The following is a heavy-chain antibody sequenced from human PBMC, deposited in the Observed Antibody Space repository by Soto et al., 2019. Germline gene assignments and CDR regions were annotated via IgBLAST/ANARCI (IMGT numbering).Heavy chain of an antibody. Sequence: GGSLRLSCVASGFTFSGYFMTWIRQAPGKGLEWVSYISGSGNHIYYADSVKGRFTISRDNAKNSLYLQMNSLRAEDTAVYYCARGGPITMIVVVIVGAFDIWGQGTMVTVSS. J-gene: IGHJ3*02. CDR1: GFTFSGYF. D-gene: IGHD3-22*01. V-gene: IGHV3-11*04. CDR3: ARGGPITMIVVVIVGAFDI. CDR2: ISGSGNHI.